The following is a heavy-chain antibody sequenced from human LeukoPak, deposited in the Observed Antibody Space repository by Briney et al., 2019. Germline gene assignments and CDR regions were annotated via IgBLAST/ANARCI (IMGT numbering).Heavy chain of an antibody. D-gene: IGHD3-10*01. Sequence: ASVKVSCKASGGTFSSYAISWVRQAPGQGLEWMGGIIPIFGTANYAQKFQGRVTITADESTSTAYMELSSLRSEDTAVYYCAREVYYGSGNYYYYYMDVWGKGTTVTISS. V-gene: IGHV1-69*13. CDR1: GGTFSSYA. CDR3: AREVYYGSGNYYYYYMDV. J-gene: IGHJ6*03. CDR2: IIPIFGTA.